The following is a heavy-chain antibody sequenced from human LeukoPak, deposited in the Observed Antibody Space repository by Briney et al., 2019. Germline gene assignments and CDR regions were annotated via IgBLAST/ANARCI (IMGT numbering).Heavy chain of an antibody. Sequence: GGSLRLSCAASGFTFSSYAMSWVRQAPRKGLEWVSAISGSGGSTYYADSVKGRFTISRDNSKNTLYLQMNSLRAEDTAVYYCARGKAYYGDCFDYWGQGTLVTVSS. V-gene: IGHV3-23*01. J-gene: IGHJ4*02. CDR1: GFTFSSYA. CDR3: ARGKAYYGDCFDY. D-gene: IGHD4-17*01. CDR2: ISGSGGST.